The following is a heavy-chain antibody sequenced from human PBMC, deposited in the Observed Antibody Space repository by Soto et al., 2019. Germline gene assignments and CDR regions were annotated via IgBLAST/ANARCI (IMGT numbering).Heavy chain of an antibody. V-gene: IGHV3-48*01. CDR3: ARGFWSN. CDR2: ISGATGAV. D-gene: IGHD3-3*01. CDR1: GFAFSSYD. Sequence: EVQLVESGGGLVQPGGSLRLSCAASGFAFSSYDMNWVRQAPGKGLEWVSYISGATGAVYYADSAKGRFTISRDNARNLLYLQMNSLRAEDTAFYYCARGFWSNWGQGTLVTVSS. J-gene: IGHJ4*02.